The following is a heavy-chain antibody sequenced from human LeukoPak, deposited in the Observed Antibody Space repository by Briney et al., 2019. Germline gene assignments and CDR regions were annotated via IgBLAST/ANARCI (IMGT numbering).Heavy chain of an antibody. V-gene: IGHV3-30*18. Sequence: GGSLRLSCAASGFTFSSYGMHWVRQAPGKGLEWVAAISYDGSTKYYADSVKGRFTSSRDNSKNTLYLQMNSLRPEDTAVYYCAKDSSVWVVGAISFFDYWGQGTLVTVSS. J-gene: IGHJ4*02. CDR1: GFTFSSYG. D-gene: IGHD1-26*01. CDR3: AKDSSVWVVGAISFFDY. CDR2: ISYDGSTK.